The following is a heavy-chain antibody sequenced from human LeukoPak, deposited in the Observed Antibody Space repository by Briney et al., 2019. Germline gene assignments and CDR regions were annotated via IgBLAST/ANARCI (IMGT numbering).Heavy chain of an antibody. CDR3: AKDLAYYYDSSGFDY. J-gene: IGHJ4*02. Sequence: GGSLRLSCAASGITFSSYAMSWVRQAPGKGLEWVSAISGSGGSTYYADSVKGRFTISRDNSKNTLYLQMNSLRAEDTAVYYCAKDLAYYYDSSGFDYWGQGTLVTVSS. CDR1: GITFSSYA. V-gene: IGHV3-23*01. D-gene: IGHD3-22*01. CDR2: ISGSGGST.